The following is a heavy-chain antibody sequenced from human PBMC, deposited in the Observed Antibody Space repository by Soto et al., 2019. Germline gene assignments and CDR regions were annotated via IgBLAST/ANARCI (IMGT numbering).Heavy chain of an antibody. V-gene: IGHV3-30-3*01. D-gene: IGHD1-1*01. CDR2: ISYDGSNK. CDR3: AKDTGTAGFYYYYMDV. J-gene: IGHJ6*03. CDR1: GFTFSSYA. Sequence: GGSLRLSCAASGFTFSSYAMHWVRQAPGKGLEWVAVISYDGSNKYYADSVKGRFTISRDNSKNTLYLQMNSLRAEDTAVYYCAKDTGTAGFYYYYMDVWGKGTTVTVSS.